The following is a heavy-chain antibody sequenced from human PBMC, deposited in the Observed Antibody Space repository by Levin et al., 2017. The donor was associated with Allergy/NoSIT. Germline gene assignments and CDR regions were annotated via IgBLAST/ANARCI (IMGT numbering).Heavy chain of an antibody. Sequence: ASVKVSCKASGDTFIGYYMHWVRQAPGLGLEWMGWINPKSGATDYAQKFQGRVTMTRDTSISTAYMELRRLRSDDTAVYFCASLGYCSDTSCSFRMNYYMNVWGKGTTVTVSS. CDR1: GDTFIGYY. J-gene: IGHJ6*03. D-gene: IGHD2-2*01. V-gene: IGHV1-2*02. CDR3: ASLGYCSDTSCSFRMNYYMNV. CDR2: INPKSGAT.